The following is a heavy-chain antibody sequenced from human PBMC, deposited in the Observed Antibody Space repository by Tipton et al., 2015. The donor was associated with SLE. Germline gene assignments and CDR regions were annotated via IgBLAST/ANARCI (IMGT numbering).Heavy chain of an antibody. J-gene: IGHJ4*02. D-gene: IGHD5-18*01. Sequence: SLRLSCAASGFRFSSDWKNWVRQGPGKGLEWVTSIKEDGSEKYYVDSVKGRFTISRDNAKNSLYLQMNSLRAEDTAVYYCASGLWSGCGYCGQGILVTFS. CDR1: GFRFSSDW. CDR3: ASGLWSGCGY. V-gene: IGHV3-7*01. CDR2: IKEDGSEK.